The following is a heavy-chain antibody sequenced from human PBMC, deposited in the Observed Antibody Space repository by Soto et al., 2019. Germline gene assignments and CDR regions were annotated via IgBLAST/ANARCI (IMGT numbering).Heavy chain of an antibody. CDR1: GFTFSDYY. CDR2: ISSSGTAI. J-gene: IGHJ3*02. CDR3: ARAYSDAFDI. Sequence: GSLRLSCAASGFTFSDYYMTWIRQAPGQGLEYVSYISSSGTAIYYADSVKGRFTISRDNAKKSLFLQMSSLRAEDTAVYYCARAYSDAFDIWGQGTMVTVSS. D-gene: IGHD2-15*01. V-gene: IGHV3-11*01.